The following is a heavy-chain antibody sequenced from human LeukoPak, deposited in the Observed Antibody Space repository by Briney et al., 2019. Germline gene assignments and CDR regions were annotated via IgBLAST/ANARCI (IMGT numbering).Heavy chain of an antibody. V-gene: IGHV6-1*01. CDR2: TYYRSKWYT. J-gene: IGHJ4*02. D-gene: IGHD2-8*02. CDR3: ARVDTGGKYFDF. Sequence: SQTLSLTCAISGDSVSSNSATWSWIRQSPSRGLEWLGRTYYRSKWYTDYAVSVKSRITINPDTSKNQFSLQLNSVTPEDTAVYHCARVDTGGKYFDFWGQGTLVTVSS. CDR1: GDSVSSNSAT.